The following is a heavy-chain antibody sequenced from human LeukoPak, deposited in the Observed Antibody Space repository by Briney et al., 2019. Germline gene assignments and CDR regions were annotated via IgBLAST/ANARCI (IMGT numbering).Heavy chain of an antibody. Sequence: ASVKVSCKASGGTFSSYAISWVRQAPGQGLEWMGRIIPILGIANYAQKFQGRVTITADKSTSTAYMELSSLRSEDTAVYYCARVGGPRGYYYGMDVWGQGTTVTVSS. CDR1: GGTFSSYA. D-gene: IGHD3-16*01. CDR2: IIPILGIA. V-gene: IGHV1-69*04. J-gene: IGHJ6*02. CDR3: ARVGGPRGYYYGMDV.